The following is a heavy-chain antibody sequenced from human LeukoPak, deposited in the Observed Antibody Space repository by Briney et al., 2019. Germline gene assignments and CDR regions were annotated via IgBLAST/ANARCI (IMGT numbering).Heavy chain of an antibody. Sequence: GGSLRLSCAASGFTFSSYSMNWVRQAPGKGLEWVSSISSSSSYIYYADSVEGRFTISRDNAKNSLYLQMNSLRAEDTAVYYCARDPPRNYGLFDYWGQGTLVTVSS. CDR2: ISSSSSYI. D-gene: IGHD4-17*01. CDR1: GFTFSSYS. V-gene: IGHV3-21*01. J-gene: IGHJ4*02. CDR3: ARDPPRNYGLFDY.